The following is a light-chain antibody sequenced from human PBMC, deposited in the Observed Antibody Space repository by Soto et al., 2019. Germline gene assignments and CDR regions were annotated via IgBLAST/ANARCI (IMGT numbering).Light chain of an antibody. Sequence: QSVLTQPPSASGTPGQRVSLSCSGSHSNIGANTVNWYQHLPGAAPTLLIYTNDQRPSGVAGRFSGSKSGTSASLAISGLQSEDEAHYYCAAWDDSLNGLIFGGGTQLTVL. CDR3: AAWDDSLNGLI. CDR1: HSNIGANT. CDR2: TND. J-gene: IGLJ7*01. V-gene: IGLV1-44*01.